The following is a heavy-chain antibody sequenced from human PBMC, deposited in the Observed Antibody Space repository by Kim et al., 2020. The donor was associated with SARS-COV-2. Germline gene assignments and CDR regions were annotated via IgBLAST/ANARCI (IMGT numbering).Heavy chain of an antibody. CDR3: ARDEGVAGTRPDYYYYGMDV. V-gene: IGHV1-18*01. J-gene: IGHJ6*02. CDR1: GYTFTSYG. CDR2: ISAYNGNT. D-gene: IGHD6-19*01. Sequence: ASVKVSCKASGYTFTSYGISWVRQAPGQGLEWMGWISAYNGNTNYAQKLQGRVTMTTDTSTSTAYMELRSLRSDDTAVYYCARDEGVAGTRPDYYYYGMDVWGQGTTVTVSS.